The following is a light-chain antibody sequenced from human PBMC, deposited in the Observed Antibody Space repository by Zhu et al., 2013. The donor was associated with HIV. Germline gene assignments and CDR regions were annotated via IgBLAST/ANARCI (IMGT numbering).Light chain of an antibody. J-gene: IGKJ5*01. Sequence: AIQLTQSPSSLSASVGDRVTITCRASQGISSALAWYQQKPGKAPKLLIYDASSLESGVPSRFSGSGSGTDFTLTIGSLQPEDFATYYCQQFNSYPPTFGQGTRLEIK. V-gene: IGKV1-13*02. CDR1: QGISSA. CDR3: QQFNSYPPT. CDR2: DAS.